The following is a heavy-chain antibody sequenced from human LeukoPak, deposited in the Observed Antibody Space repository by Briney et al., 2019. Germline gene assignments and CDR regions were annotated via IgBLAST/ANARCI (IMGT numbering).Heavy chain of an antibody. CDR3: ASGGSGSALYY. CDR2: TSGSGGST. CDR1: GFTFSSYA. D-gene: IGHD3-10*01. J-gene: IGHJ4*02. Sequence: PGGSLRLSCAASGFTFSSYAMSWVRQAPGKGLEWVSGTSGSGGSTFYADSVKGRFTISRDNSKNTLYLQMNSLRAEDTAVYYCASGGSGSALYYWGQGTLVTVSS. V-gene: IGHV3-23*01.